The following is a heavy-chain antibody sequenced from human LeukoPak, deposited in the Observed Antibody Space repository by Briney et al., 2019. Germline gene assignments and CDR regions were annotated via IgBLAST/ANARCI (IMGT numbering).Heavy chain of an antibody. CDR1: GFTLSTYW. CDR3: ARDRGSSGRLGRFDN. CDR2: IKQDGSEE. J-gene: IGHJ4*02. D-gene: IGHD6-19*01. Sequence: QTGGSLRLSCAASGFTLSTYWMTWVRQAPGKGLEWVANIKQDGSEEYYVDSVKGRFTISRDNAKKLLYLQMNSLRVEDTAVYYCARDRGSSGRLGRFDNWGQGTLVTVSP. V-gene: IGHV3-7*01.